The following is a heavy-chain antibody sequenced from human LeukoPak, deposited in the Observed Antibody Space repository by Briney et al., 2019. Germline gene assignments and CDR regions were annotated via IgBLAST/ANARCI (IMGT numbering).Heavy chain of an antibody. CDR2: FDPEDGET. J-gene: IGHJ5*02. CDR3: ATDLDCSSTSCYQRRYNWFDP. Sequence: GASVKVSCKVSGYTLTELSMHWVRQAPGKGLEWMGGFDPEDGETIYAQKFQGRVTMTEDTSTDTAYMELSSLRSEDTAVYYCATDLDCSSTSCYQRRYNWFDPWGPGNPGHRLL. CDR1: GYTLTELS. D-gene: IGHD2-2*01. V-gene: IGHV1-24*01.